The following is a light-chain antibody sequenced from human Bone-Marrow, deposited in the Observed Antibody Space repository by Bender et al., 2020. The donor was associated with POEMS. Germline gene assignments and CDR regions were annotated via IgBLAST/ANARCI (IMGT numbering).Light chain of an antibody. CDR1: NIGTKS. Sequence: SYVLTQPPSMSVALGQTARITCGGNNIGTKSVHWYQQKPGQAPVRVVYDDSDRPSGIPERFSGSNSGNTATLTLSRVEAGDEADYYCQVWDTGNDHYVFGSGTKVTVL. J-gene: IGLJ1*01. V-gene: IGLV3-21*02. CDR2: DDS. CDR3: QVWDTGNDHYV.